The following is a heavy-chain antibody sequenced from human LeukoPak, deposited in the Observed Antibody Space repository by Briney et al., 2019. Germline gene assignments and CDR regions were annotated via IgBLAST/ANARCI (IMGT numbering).Heavy chain of an antibody. CDR2: ITTSDGNT. V-gene: IGHV3-23*01. D-gene: IGHD7-27*01. CDR1: GFTFSSYT. CDR3: AIDPNWETHN. J-gene: IGHJ4*02. Sequence: QPGGSLRLSCAASGFTFSSYTMSWVRQAPGKGLEWVSTITTSDGNTYYADSVRGRFTISRDNSKNTLYLQMTNLRVDDTALYYCAIDPNWETHNWGQGVLVTVSS.